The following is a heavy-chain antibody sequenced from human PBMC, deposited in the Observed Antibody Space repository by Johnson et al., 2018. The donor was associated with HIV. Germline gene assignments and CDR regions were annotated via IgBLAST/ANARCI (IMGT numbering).Heavy chain of an antibody. CDR1: GFTFDDYG. CDR3: ARGDKAMGYDAFDI. J-gene: IGHJ3*02. Sequence: VQLVESGGGVVRPGDSLRLSCVASGFTFDDYGMNWVRLVPGKGLEWVAGINWNSGRTGSADSLKGRFTISRDNPKHSVHREMNSLRAEDTAVYYCARGDKAMGYDAFDIWGQGTMVTVSS. D-gene: IGHD5-18*01. V-gene: IGHV3-20*04. CDR2: INWNSGRT.